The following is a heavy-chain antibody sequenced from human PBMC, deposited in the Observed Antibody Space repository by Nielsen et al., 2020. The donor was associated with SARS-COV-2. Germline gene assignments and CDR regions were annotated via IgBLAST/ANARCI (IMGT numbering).Heavy chain of an antibody. CDR2: INTNTGNP. J-gene: IGHJ6*02. CDR1: GYTFTSYA. Sequence: ASVKVSCKASGYTFTSYAMNWVRQAPGQGLEWMGWINTNTGNPTYAQGFTGRFVFSLDTSVSTAYLQISSLKAEDTAVYYCARAEYYDFWSGYYNYYYGMDVWGQGTTVTVSS. CDR3: ARAEYYDFWSGYYNYYYGMDV. D-gene: IGHD3-3*01. V-gene: IGHV7-4-1*02.